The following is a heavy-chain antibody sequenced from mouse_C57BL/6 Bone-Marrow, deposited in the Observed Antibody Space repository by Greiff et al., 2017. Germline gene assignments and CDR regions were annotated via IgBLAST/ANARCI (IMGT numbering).Heavy chain of an antibody. Sequence: EVQGVESGGGLVQPGGSLKLSCAASGFTFSDYYMYWVRQTPEKRLEWVAYISNGGGSTYYPDTVKGRFTISRDNAKNTLYLQMSRLKSEDTAMYYCARPYYYGSSLFDYWGQGTTLTVSS. CDR1: GFTFSDYY. CDR2: ISNGGGST. J-gene: IGHJ2*01. CDR3: ARPYYYGSSLFDY. V-gene: IGHV5-12*01. D-gene: IGHD1-1*01.